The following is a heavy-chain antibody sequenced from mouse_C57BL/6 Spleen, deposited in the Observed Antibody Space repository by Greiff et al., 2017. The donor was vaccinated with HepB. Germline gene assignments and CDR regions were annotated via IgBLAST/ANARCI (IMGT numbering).Heavy chain of an antibody. D-gene: IGHD2-12*01. J-gene: IGHJ4*01. V-gene: IGHV1-9*01. Sequence: QVQLQQSGAELMKPGASVKLSCKATGYTFTGYWIEWVKQRPGHGLEWIGEILPGGGSTNYNEKFKGKAPFTADTSANTAYMQLSSLTTEDSAIYSCARSNYTPYAMDYWGQGTSVTVSS. CDR1: GYTFTGYW. CDR2: ILPGGGST. CDR3: ARSNYTPYAMDY.